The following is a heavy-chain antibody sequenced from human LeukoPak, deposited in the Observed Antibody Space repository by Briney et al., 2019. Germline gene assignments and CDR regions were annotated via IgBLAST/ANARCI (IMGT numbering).Heavy chain of an antibody. J-gene: IGHJ4*02. Sequence: SETLSLTCTVYLDSTTSNFWGWVRQPPGKGLEWIGEIHRSGNPNYNPSLQSRVTISIDRSRNQIVLELSSVTAADTAVYYCAREILGGFNPGAYWGQGTLVTVST. CDR3: AREILGGFNPGAY. V-gene: IGHV4/OR15-8*02. CDR2: IHRSGNP. D-gene: IGHD1-14*01. CDR1: LDSTTSNF.